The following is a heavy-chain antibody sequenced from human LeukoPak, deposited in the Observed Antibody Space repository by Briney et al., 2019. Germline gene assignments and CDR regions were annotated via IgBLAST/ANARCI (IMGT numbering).Heavy chain of an antibody. CDR3: ATEITPYYYMDV. Sequence: GGSLRLSCAASGFTFSSFEMNWVRQAPGKGLEWVSYISISGSTIYYADSVKGRFTISRDNAKNSLYLQMNSLRADDTAVYYCATEITPYYYMDVWGKGTTVTVSS. CDR2: ISISGSTI. CDR1: GFTFSSFE. V-gene: IGHV3-48*03. J-gene: IGHJ6*03. D-gene: IGHD5-24*01.